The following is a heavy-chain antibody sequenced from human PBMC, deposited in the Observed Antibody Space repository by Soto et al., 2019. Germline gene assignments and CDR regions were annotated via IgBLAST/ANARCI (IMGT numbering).Heavy chain of an antibody. CDR1: GYTFTTYT. D-gene: IGHD2-15*01. CDR3: ARERRYYANSGDFDY. Sequence: SVKVSCKASGYTFTTYTIHWVRRAPGQRLEWMGWINTGNGNTKYSQNFQGRVTITRDTSATTAYMELSSLTSEDTAVYYCARERRYYANSGDFDYWGQGTRVTVSS. J-gene: IGHJ4*01. V-gene: IGHV1-3*04. CDR2: INTGNGNT.